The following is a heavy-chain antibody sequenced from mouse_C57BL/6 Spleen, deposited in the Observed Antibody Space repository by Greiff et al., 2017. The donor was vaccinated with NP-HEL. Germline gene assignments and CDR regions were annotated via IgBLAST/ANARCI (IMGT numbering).Heavy chain of an antibody. Sequence: QVQLQQPGAELVKPGASVKMSCKASGYTFTSYWITWVKQRPGQGLEWIGDIYPGSGSTNYNEKFKSKATLTVDTSSSTAYMQLSSLTSEDSAVYYCASWGYGSSYRGWFAYWGQGTLVTVSA. CDR2: IYPGSGST. J-gene: IGHJ3*01. CDR3: ASWGYGSSYRGWFAY. CDR1: GYTFTSYW. V-gene: IGHV1-55*01. D-gene: IGHD1-1*01.